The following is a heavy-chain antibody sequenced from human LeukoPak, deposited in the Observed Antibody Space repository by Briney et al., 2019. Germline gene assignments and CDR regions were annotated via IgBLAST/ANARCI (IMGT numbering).Heavy chain of an antibody. Sequence: PSETLSLTCAVYGGSFSGYYWSWIRQPPGKGLEWIGEINHSGSTNYNPSLKSRVTISVDTSKNQFSLKLSSVTAADTAVYYCARRVYSGDWFDPWGQGTLVTVSS. CDR3: ARRVYSGDWFDP. D-gene: IGHD2-15*01. V-gene: IGHV4-34*01. J-gene: IGHJ5*02. CDR2: INHSGST. CDR1: GGSFSGYY.